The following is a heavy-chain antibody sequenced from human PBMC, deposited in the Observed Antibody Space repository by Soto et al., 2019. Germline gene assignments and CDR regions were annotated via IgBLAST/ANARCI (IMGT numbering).Heavy chain of an antibody. CDR2: INYVGKT. CDR1: GGSINSKSYF. D-gene: IGHD5-18*01. J-gene: IGHJ4*02. CDR3: ARHRYRGLDY. Sequence: PSETLSLTCSVSGGSINSKSYFWGWIRQTPGKGLEWIASINYVGKTYYSPSLKSRLAISVDTSKNQFSLRLSSVTAADTAVYYCARHRYRGLDYRGLGTLVTGSS. V-gene: IGHV4-39*01.